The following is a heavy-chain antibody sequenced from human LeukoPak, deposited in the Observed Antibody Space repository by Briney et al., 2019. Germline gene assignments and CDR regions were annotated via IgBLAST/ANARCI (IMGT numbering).Heavy chain of an antibody. D-gene: IGHD2-2*01. CDR2: INPNSGGT. Sequence: VASVKVSCKASGYTFTGYYMHWVRQAPGQGLEWMGWINPNSGGTNYAQKFQGRVTVTRDTSISTAYMELSRLRSDDTAVYYCARALVPAALNWFDPWGQGTLVTVSS. J-gene: IGHJ5*02. CDR1: GYTFTGYY. CDR3: ARALVPAALNWFDP. V-gene: IGHV1-2*02.